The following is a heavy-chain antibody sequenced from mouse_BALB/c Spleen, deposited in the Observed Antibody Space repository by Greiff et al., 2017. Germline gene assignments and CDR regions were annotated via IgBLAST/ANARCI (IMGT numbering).Heavy chain of an antibody. CDR3: TRGDSSGPYYYAMDY. D-gene: IGHD3-2*01. J-gene: IGHJ4*01. V-gene: IGHV1-69*02. CDR1: GYTFTSYW. CDR2: IYPSDSYT. Sequence: QVQLKQPGAELVRPGASVKLSCKASGYTFTSYWINWVKQRPGQGLEWIGNIYPSDSYTNYNQKFKDKATLTVDKSSSTAYMQLSSPTSEDSAVYYCTRGDSSGPYYYAMDYWGQGTSVTVSS.